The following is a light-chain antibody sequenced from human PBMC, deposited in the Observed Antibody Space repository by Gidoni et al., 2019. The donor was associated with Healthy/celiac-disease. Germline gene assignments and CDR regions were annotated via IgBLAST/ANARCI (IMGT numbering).Light chain of an antibody. J-gene: IGKJ4*01. CDR3: KQRSNWPPT. Sequence: EIVFPQSPATLPLSPGERATLSCRASQSVRSYLAWYQQKPGQAPRLLIYDASNRATGIPARFSGSGSGTDFTLNISSLEPEDVAVYYCKQRSNWPPTFGGGTKVEIK. V-gene: IGKV3-11*01. CDR1: QSVRSY. CDR2: DAS.